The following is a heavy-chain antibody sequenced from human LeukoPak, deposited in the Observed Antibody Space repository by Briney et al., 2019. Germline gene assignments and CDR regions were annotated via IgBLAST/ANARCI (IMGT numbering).Heavy chain of an antibody. J-gene: IGHJ4*02. CDR3: AKESGYSSGWDYFDS. Sequence: GGSLRLSCAASGFTFSSYSMNWVRQAPGKGLEWVSAMDTSGSYIYYADSVKGRFTISRDNSKNTLFLQMNSLKVEDTAIYYCAKESGYSSGWDYFDSWGQGTLVTVSS. V-gene: IGHV3-21*04. D-gene: IGHD3-10*01. CDR2: MDTSGSYI. CDR1: GFTFSSYS.